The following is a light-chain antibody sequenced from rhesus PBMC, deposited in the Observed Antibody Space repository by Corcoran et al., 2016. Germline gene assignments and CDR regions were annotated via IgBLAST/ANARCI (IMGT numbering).Light chain of an antibody. Sequence: DIVLTQSPASLAVSSGQRATITCRASESVSFFGINLIHWYQQKPGQPPKLLIYQASNKDTGVPARFSGSESGTAFTLTSKPVEADEAADYYCLRRKNSPTFGQGTKVEIK. CDR1: ESVSFFGINL. CDR3: LRRKNSPT. J-gene: IGKJ1*01. V-gene: IGKV7-13*01. CDR2: QAS.